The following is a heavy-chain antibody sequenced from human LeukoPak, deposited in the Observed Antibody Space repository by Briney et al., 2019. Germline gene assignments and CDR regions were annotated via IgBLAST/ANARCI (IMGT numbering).Heavy chain of an antibody. D-gene: IGHD1-26*01. Sequence: GGSLRLSCAASGFTFSSYSMNWVRQAPGKGLEWVSSISSSSSYIYYADSVKGRFTISRDNAKNSLYLQMNSLRAEDTAVYYCARHSRLVGEWELYFDYWGQGTLVTVSS. CDR3: ARHSRLVGEWELYFDY. CDR1: GFTFSSYS. J-gene: IGHJ4*02. CDR2: ISSSSSYI. V-gene: IGHV3-21*01.